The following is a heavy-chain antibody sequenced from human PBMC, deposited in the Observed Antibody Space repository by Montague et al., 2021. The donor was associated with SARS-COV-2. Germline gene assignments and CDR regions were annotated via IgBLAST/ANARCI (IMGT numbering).Heavy chain of an antibody. CDR3: AIRRDRSTVVSPAVFDL. D-gene: IGHD4-23*01. CDR1: RDSISRRSYC. V-gene: IGHV4-39*01. Sequence: SEILSHTCSVSRDSISRRSYCWAWIRQSPGKGLEWIGNICYGGSTYYXXXVGRRVVMSAETSKSQFSLKLYSVTAADTSIYYCAIRRDRSTVVSPAVFDLWGQGTMVIVSS. J-gene: IGHJ3*01. CDR2: ICYGGST.